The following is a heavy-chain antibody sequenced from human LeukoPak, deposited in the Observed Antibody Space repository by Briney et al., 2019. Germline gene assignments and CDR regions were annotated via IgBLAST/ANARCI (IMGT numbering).Heavy chain of an antibody. CDR1: GGSISSYY. V-gene: IGHV4-59*01. Sequence: SETLSLTCTVSGGSISSYYWSWIRQPPGKGLEWIGYIYYSGSTNYNPSLKSRVTISVDTSKSQFSLKLSSVTAADTAVYYCARFRLEERSFDYWGQGTLVTVSS. CDR3: ARFRLEERSFDY. J-gene: IGHJ4*02. CDR2: IYYSGST. D-gene: IGHD1-1*01.